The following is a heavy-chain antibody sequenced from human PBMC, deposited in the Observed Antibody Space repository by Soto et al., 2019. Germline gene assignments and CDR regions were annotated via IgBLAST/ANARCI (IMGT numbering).Heavy chain of an antibody. CDR2: ISASGTAT. Sequence: GGSLRLSCAASGSSINSYAMTWVRQAPGKGLEWVSLISASGTATYYADSVKGRFTMSRDNSKNMVYLQMNSLRAEDTAVYFCAKDLRLELRGGDYWGQGTLVAVSS. CDR3: AKDLRLELRGGDY. D-gene: IGHD1-7*01. CDR1: GSSINSYA. V-gene: IGHV3-23*01. J-gene: IGHJ4*02.